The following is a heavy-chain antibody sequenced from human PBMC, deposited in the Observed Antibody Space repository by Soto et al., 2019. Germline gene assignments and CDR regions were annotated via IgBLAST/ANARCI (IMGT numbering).Heavy chain of an antibody. V-gene: IGHV3-23*01. CDR1: GFSFVNYA. CDR3: AKATTNGGWFNPFDS. Sequence: EVQLLESGGGLVQPGGSLRLSCAASGFSFVNYAMNWVRQAPGKGLEWVSGLSGSGTSTYYADSVKGRFTISRDNSRDTLFLQLNSLTADDTAVYYWAKATTNGGWFNPFDSWCQGALVTVSS. J-gene: IGHJ4*02. CDR2: LSGSGTST. D-gene: IGHD6-19*01.